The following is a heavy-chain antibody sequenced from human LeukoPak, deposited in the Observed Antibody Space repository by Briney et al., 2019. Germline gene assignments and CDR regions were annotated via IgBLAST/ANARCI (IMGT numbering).Heavy chain of an antibody. CDR3: ATRDLSSGYTNFDY. CDR1: GGSFSGYY. Sequence: SETLSLTCAAYGGSFSGYYWSWIRQPPGKGLEWIGEINHSGSTNYNPSLKSRVTISVDTSKNQFSLKLSSVTAADTAVYYCATRDLSSGYTNFDYWGQGTLVTVSS. V-gene: IGHV4-34*01. CDR2: INHSGST. D-gene: IGHD3-22*01. J-gene: IGHJ4*02.